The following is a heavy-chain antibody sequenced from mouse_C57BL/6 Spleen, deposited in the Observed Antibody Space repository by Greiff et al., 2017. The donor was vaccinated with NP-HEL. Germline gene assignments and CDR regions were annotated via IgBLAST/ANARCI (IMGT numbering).Heavy chain of an antibody. CDR3: ARRIYYYGSSYWYFDV. D-gene: IGHD1-1*01. CDR1: GYTFTDYN. Sequence: EVKLMESGPELVKPGASVKIPCKASGYTFTDYNMDWVKQSHGKSLEWIGDINPNNGGTIYNQKFKGKATLTVDKSSSTAYMELRSLTSEDTAVYYCARRIYYYGSSYWYFDVWGTGTTVTVSS. V-gene: IGHV1-18*01. CDR2: INPNNGGT. J-gene: IGHJ1*03.